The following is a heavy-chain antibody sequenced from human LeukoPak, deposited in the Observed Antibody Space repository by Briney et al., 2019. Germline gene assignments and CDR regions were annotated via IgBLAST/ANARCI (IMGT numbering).Heavy chain of an antibody. CDR2: INHSGST. J-gene: IGHJ4*02. CDR1: GGSFSGYY. CDR3: ARVMDFGPDFDY. Sequence: SETLSLTCAVYGGSFSGYYWSWIRQPPGKGLEWIGEINHSGSTNYNPSLKSRVTISVDTSKNQSSLKLSSVTAADTAVYYCARVMDFGPDFDYWGQGTLVTVSS. V-gene: IGHV4-34*01. D-gene: IGHD3/OR15-3a*01.